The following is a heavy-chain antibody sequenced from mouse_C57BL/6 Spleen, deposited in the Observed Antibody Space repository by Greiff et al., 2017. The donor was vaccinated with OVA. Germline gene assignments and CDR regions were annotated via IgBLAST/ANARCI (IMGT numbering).Heavy chain of an antibody. CDR1: GYTFTSYW. CDR3: ARDIYYAMDD. J-gene: IGHJ4*01. CDR2: IDPSDSDT. V-gene: IGHV1-52*01. Sequence: QVQLQQPGAELVRPGASVKLSCKASGYTFTSYWMHWVKQRPVQGLEWIGSIDPSDSDTHYNQKFKDKATLTVDKSSSTAYMQLSSLTSEDSAVYYCARDIYYAMDDWGQGTSVTVSS.